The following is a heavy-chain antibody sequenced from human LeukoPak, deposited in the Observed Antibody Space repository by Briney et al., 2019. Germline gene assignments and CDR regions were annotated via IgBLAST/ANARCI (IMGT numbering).Heavy chain of an antibody. CDR2: INHSGST. D-gene: IGHD3-10*01. CDR3: ARHFGYFQH. CDR1: GGSFSGYY. J-gene: IGHJ1*01. V-gene: IGHV4-34*01. Sequence: PSETLSLTCAVYGGSFSGYYWSWIRQPPGKGLEWIGEINHSGSTNYNPSLKSRVTISVDTSKNQFSLKLSSVTAADTAVYYCARHFGYFQHWGQGTLVTVSS.